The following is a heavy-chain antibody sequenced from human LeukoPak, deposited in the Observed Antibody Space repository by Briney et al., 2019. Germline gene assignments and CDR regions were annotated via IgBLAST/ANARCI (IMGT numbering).Heavy chain of an antibody. CDR2: LNYCGTT. CDR1: GGSISSCSYY. Sequence: SETLSLTCTVSGGSISSCSYYWGWIRQPPGKGLEWIGNLNYCGTTYYNPSLKSRVTISVDTSRNQFSLKLSSVTAADTAVYYCARGVAMATSVVRTKQSNRVDPWGQGTLVTVSS. V-gene: IGHV4-39*07. CDR3: ARGVAMATSVVRTKQSNRVDP. J-gene: IGHJ5*02. D-gene: IGHD5-24*01.